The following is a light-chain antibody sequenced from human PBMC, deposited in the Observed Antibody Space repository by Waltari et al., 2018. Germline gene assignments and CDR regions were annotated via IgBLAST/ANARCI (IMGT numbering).Light chain of an antibody. V-gene: IGKV3-20*01. J-gene: IGKJ1*01. CDR3: QHYVRLPVT. Sequence: IVLTQSPGTLSSSPGERATLSCRASQSVSRTLAWYQQKPGQAPRLLIYGASTRAAGIPDRFSGSGSGTDFRLTISRLEPEDFAVYYCQHYVRLPVTFGQGTKVEIK. CDR2: GAS. CDR1: QSVSRT.